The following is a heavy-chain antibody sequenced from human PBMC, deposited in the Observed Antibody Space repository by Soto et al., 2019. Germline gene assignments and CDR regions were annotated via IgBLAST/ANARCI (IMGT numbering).Heavy chain of an antibody. CDR2: IWFDGSNE. D-gene: IGHD2-15*01. J-gene: IGHJ4*02. CDR1: GFVFSSYG. V-gene: IGHV3-33*01. CDR3: ARGNPPHCNGGNCFDY. Sequence: QVQLVESGGGVVQPGRSLRLSCAASGFVFSSYGMHWVRQPPGKGLEWVAVIWFDGSNEYFAGSVKGRFTISRDDSKNTVYLQMNSRRAEDTAVYYCARGNPPHCNGGNCFDYWGQGTLVTVSS.